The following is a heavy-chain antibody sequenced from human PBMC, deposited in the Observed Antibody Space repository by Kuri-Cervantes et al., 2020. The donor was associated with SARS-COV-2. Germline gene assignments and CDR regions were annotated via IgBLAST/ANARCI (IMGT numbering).Heavy chain of an antibody. CDR2: IIPIFGTA. D-gene: IGHD6-6*01. V-gene: IGHV1-69*13. CDR1: GGTFSSYA. CDR3: AREGSSSSGPIYYYYYYGMDV. J-gene: IGHJ6*02. Sequence: SVKVSCKASGGTFSSYAISWVRQAPGQGLEWMGGIIPIFGTANYAQKFQGRVTITADESTSTAYMELSSLRSEDTAVYYCAREGSSSSGPIYYYYYYGMDVWGQGTTVIVSS.